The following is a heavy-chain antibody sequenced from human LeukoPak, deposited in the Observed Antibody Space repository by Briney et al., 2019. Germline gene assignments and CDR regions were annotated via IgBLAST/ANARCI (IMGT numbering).Heavy chain of an antibody. D-gene: IGHD6-19*01. CDR1: GFTFSSYA. V-gene: IGHV3-23*01. CDR3: AKAGQWLSRYYFDY. CDR2: ISGSGGST. Sequence: GRSQRLSCAASGFTFSSYAMHWVRQAPGKGLEWVSAISGSGGSTYYGDSVKGRFTISRDNSKNTLYLQMNSLRAEDTALYYCAKAGQWLSRYYFDYWGQGTLVTVSS. J-gene: IGHJ4*02.